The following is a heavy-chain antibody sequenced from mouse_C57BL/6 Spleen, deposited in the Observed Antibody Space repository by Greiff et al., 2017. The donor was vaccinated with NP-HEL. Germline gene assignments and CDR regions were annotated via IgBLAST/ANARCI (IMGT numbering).Heavy chain of an antibody. J-gene: IGHJ2*01. Sequence: EVMLVESGGGLVKPGGSLKLSCAASGFTFSDYAMHWVRQAPEKGLEWVAYISSGGSTIYYADTVKGRFPISRDNAKNTLFLRMTSLRSEETAMYYSARPGFYYYGSSFDYWGQGTTLTVSS. CDR3: ARPGFYYYGSSFDY. D-gene: IGHD1-1*01. V-gene: IGHV5-17*01. CDR1: GFTFSDYA. CDR2: ISSGGSTI.